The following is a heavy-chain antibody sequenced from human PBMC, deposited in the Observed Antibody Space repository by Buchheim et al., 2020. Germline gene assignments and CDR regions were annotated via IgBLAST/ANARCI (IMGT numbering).Heavy chain of an antibody. D-gene: IGHD3-9*01. Sequence: EVQLVESGGGLVGPGGSLTLSCATSGSTFHDHWMSWIRQAPGKGLEWIARVKSTSAGGTIDYVTSVKGRFVISRDDSKNMLYLQMNSLKNEDTAVYYCTTEPRYWGQGTL. CDR2: VKSTSAGGTI. CDR3: TTEPRY. J-gene: IGHJ4*02. V-gene: IGHV3-15*01. CDR1: GSTFHDHW.